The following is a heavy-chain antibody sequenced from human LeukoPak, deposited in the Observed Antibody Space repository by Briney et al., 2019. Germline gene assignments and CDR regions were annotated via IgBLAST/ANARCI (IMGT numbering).Heavy chain of an antibody. J-gene: IGHJ4*02. V-gene: IGHV3-21*01. Sequence: GGSLRLSCAASGFTFSSYSMNWVRQAPGKGLEWVSSINSKSRYKYYAGSLKGRFTISRDNGKNSVYLQMNSLRAGDTAVYYCARAHSGYDSAVDCWGQGTLVTVSS. CDR2: INSKSRYK. D-gene: IGHD5-12*01. CDR1: GFTFSSYS. CDR3: ARAHSGYDSAVDC.